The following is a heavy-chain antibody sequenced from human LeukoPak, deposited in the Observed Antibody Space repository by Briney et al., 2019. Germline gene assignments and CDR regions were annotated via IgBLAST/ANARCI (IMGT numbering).Heavy chain of an antibody. J-gene: IGHJ4*02. D-gene: IGHD2-15*01. CDR1: GDSISSGGYY. V-gene: IGHV4-31*03. CDR3: ARAVVAALPFDY. Sequence: PSETLSLTCTVSGDSISSGGYYWSWIRQHPGKGLEWIGFIYYSGSTYYNPSLRSRVTISVDTSKNQFSLKLTSVTAADTAVYYCARAVVAALPFDYWGQGTLVTVSS. CDR2: IYYSGST.